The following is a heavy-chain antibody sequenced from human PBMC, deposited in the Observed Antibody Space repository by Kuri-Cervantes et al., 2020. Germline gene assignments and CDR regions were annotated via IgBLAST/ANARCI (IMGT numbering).Heavy chain of an antibody. CDR3: ARRRSSGWFGFDS. D-gene: IGHD6-19*01. CDR2: IYHSGST. Sequence: SETLSLTCAVSGGSISSSNWWSWVRQPPGKGLEWIGEIYHSGSTNYNPSLKSRVTISVDKSKNQFSLKLSSVTAADTAVYYCARRRSSGWFGFDSWGQGALVTVSS. V-gene: IGHV4-4*02. J-gene: IGHJ4*02. CDR1: GGSISSSNW.